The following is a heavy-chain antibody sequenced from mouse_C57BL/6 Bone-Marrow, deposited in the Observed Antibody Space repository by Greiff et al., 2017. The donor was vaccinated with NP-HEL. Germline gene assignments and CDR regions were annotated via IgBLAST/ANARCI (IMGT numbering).Heavy chain of an antibody. Sequence: QVQLKESGAELARPGASVKLSCKASGYTFTSYGISWVKQRTGQGLEWIGEIYPRSGNTYYNEKFKGKATLTADKSSSTAYMELRSLTSEDSAVYFCARGDYGSSFDYWGQGTNLTVSS. CDR1: GYTFTSYG. J-gene: IGHJ2*01. CDR2: IYPRSGNT. D-gene: IGHD1-1*01. CDR3: ARGDYGSSFDY. V-gene: IGHV1-81*01.